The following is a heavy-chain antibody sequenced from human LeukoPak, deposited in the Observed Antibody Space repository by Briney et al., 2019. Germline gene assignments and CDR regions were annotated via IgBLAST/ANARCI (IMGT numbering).Heavy chain of an antibody. Sequence: SVKVSCKASGGTFSSYAISWVRQAPGQGLEWMGRIIPIFGIANYAQKFQGRVTITADKSTSTAYMELSSLRSEDTAVYYCARALERYGDYVRIYPGIWGQGTMVTVSS. D-gene: IGHD4-17*01. J-gene: IGHJ3*02. CDR3: ARALERYGDYVRIYPGI. CDR1: GGTFSSYA. CDR2: IIPIFGIA. V-gene: IGHV1-69*04.